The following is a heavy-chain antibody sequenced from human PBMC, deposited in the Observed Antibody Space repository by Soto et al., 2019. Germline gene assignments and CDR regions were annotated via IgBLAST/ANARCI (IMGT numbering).Heavy chain of an antibody. CDR3: ARGTRDYFDTTGPGYGMDV. D-gene: IGHD3-22*01. V-gene: IGHV4-30-4*01. CDR2: FYDSGTS. J-gene: IGHJ6*02. Sequence: QVQLQESGPGLVKPSQTLSLTCTVAGDSISDVDYYWSWVRQTPREGLEWIGAFYDSGTSYYSPSLKSRMTISVDPSKNQFSLRLTSVTAADTAVYYCARGTRDYFDTTGPGYGMDVWGQGTTVTVSS. CDR1: GDSISDVDYY.